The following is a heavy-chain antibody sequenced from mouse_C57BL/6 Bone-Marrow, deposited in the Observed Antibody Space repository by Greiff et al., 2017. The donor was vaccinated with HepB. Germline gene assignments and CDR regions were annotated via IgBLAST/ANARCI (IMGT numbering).Heavy chain of an antibody. CDR3: ARGAYGSFDY. CDR2: IYPGDGDT. J-gene: IGHJ2*01. Sequence: VQLQESGPELVKPGASVKISCKASGYAFSSSWMNWVKQRPGKGLEWIGRIYPGDGDTNYNGKFKGKATLTADKSSSTAYMQLSSLTSEDSAVYFCARGAYGSFDYWGQGTTLTVSS. V-gene: IGHV1-82*01. CDR1: GYAFSSSW. D-gene: IGHD1-1*01.